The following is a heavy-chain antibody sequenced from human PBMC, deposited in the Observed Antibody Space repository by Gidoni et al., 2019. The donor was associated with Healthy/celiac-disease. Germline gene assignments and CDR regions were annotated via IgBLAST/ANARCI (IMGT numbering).Heavy chain of an antibody. CDR1: GGPISSGSYY. V-gene: IGHV4-61*02. Sequence: QVQLQESGPGLVKPSQTLSLTCTVSGGPISSGSYYGRWIRQPAGKGLEWIGRIYTSGSTNYNPSLKSLVTMSVDTSKNQFSLKLSSVTAADTAVYYCARDFSTMIVVARLDAFDIWSQGTMVTVSS. D-gene: IGHD3-22*01. J-gene: IGHJ3*02. CDR2: IYTSGST. CDR3: ARDFSTMIVVARLDAFDI.